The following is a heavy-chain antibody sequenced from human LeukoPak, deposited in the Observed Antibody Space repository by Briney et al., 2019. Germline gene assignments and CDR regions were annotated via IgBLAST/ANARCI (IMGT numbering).Heavy chain of an antibody. CDR1: GFTVSGTY. CDR3: AGATKWLAHDF. V-gene: IGHV3-53*01. D-gene: IGHD6-19*01. J-gene: IGHJ4*02. CDR2: IFDAGRT. Sequence: GGSLRLSCAASGFTVSGTYMSWVRQAAGKGWEWVSTIFDAGRTTYADSVKGRFTISRDNYKNTLLLQMNSLRADDPAVYYCAGATKWLAHDFWGQGTLVTVSS.